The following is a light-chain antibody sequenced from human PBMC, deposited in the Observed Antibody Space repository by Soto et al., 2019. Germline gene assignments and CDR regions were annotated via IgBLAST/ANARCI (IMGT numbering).Light chain of an antibody. CDR2: AAS. CDR3: QQTYSNLWT. Sequence: DIQLTQSPSSLSASVGDTVTITCRASQTVSRYLNWYQQKSGTAPKLLIYAASTLHTGVPSRFSGRGSGTDVTLTINNLQREDFADYFCQQTYSNLWTFGQGTKVEIK. CDR1: QTVSRY. J-gene: IGKJ1*01. V-gene: IGKV1-39*01.